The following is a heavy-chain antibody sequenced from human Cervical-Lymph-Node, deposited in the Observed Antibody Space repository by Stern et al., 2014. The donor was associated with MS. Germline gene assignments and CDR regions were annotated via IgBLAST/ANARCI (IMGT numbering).Heavy chain of an antibody. Sequence: QVQLVQSGAEVKKPGASVKVSCKASGYTFTSYGISWVRQAPGQGLEWMGWISAYNGNTNNAWKLPGTVTLTADTSTSTAYMELRSLRSDDTAVYYCARSSSSWPYSDYWGQGTLVTVSS. CDR1: GYTFTSYG. D-gene: IGHD6-13*01. CDR2: ISAYNGNT. J-gene: IGHJ4*02. CDR3: ARSSSSWPYSDY. V-gene: IGHV1-18*01.